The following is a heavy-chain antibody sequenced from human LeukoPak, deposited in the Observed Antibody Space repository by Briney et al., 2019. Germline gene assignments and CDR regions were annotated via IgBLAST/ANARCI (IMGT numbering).Heavy chain of an antibody. D-gene: IGHD3-9*01. CDR3: ARGIKYYDILTGFYTPSDYYMDV. V-gene: IGHV3-48*01. Sequence: GGSLRLSCAASEFTLSSYSMNWVRQAPGKGLEWVSYISSSSFIIYYADSMKGRFTISRDNAKNSLYLQMNSLRAEDTAVYYCARGIKYYDILTGFYTPSDYYMDVWGKGTTVTVSS. CDR2: ISSSSFII. J-gene: IGHJ6*03. CDR1: EFTLSSYS.